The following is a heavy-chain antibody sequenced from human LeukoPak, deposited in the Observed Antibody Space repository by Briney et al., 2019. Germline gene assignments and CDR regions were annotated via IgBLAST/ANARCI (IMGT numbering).Heavy chain of an antibody. V-gene: IGHV1-2*02. CDR1: GYTFTGYY. Sequence: ASVKVSRKASGYTFTGYYVHWVRQAPGQGLEWMGWINPNSGGTNYAQKFQGRVTLTRDTSISTAYMEVNRLRSDDTALYYCARNYEFRSFVYWLQGTVVSVFS. CDR3: ARNYEFRSFVY. J-gene: IGHJ4*02. D-gene: IGHD3-3*01. CDR2: INPNSGGT.